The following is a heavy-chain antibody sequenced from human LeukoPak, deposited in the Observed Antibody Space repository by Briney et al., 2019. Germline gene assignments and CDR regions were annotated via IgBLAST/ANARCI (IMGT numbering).Heavy chain of an antibody. Sequence: SETLSLTCTVSGVSISSSPYYWGWIRQPPGKGLEWIGSIYYSETTHYNPSLESRVTISVDTSKNQVSLKLASVTAADTAIYYCAKGAGGFSYYNWFDPWGQGTLVTVSS. CDR2: IYYSETT. D-gene: IGHD5-18*01. CDR3: AKGAGGFSYYNWFDP. J-gene: IGHJ5*02. V-gene: IGHV4-39*07. CDR1: GVSISSSPYY.